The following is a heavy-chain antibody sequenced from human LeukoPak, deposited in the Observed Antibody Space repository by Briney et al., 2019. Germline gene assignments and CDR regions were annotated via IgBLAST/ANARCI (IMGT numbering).Heavy chain of an antibody. Sequence: KASETLSLTCTVSGGSISSSSYYWGWIRQPPGKGLEWIGSIYYSGSTYYNPSLKSRVTISVDTSKNQFSLKLSSVTAADTAVYYCAISGLTGDYWGQGTLVTVSS. D-gene: IGHD1-14*01. J-gene: IGHJ4*02. CDR2: IYYSGST. V-gene: IGHV4-39*01. CDR1: GGSISSSSYY. CDR3: AISGLTGDY.